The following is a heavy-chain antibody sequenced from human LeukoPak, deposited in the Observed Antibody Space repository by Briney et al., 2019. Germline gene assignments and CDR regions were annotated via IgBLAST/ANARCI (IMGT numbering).Heavy chain of an antibody. D-gene: IGHD2-15*01. CDR3: ARRRDGCSGGSCYSVDY. Sequence: GGSLRLTCEASGLTFSSYGIHWVRQAPGKGLEWVALISYDGSNENYADSVKGRFTISRDNSKNTLWLQMNSLRADDTAVYYCARRRDGCSGGSCYSVDYWGQGTLVTVAS. J-gene: IGHJ4*02. V-gene: IGHV3-30*03. CDR1: GLTFSSYG. CDR2: ISYDGSNE.